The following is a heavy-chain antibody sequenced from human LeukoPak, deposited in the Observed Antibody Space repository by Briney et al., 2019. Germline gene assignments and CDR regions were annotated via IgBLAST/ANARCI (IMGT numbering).Heavy chain of an antibody. Sequence: PGGSLRLSCAASGFTFSDYYMSWIRQAPGKGLEWVSYISSSGSTIYYADSVKGRFTISRDNAKNSLYLQMNSLRAEDTAVYYCARSGLYYDFWSGYYPYAFDIWGQGTMVTVSS. V-gene: IGHV3-11*04. CDR1: GFTFSDYY. D-gene: IGHD3-3*01. J-gene: IGHJ3*02. CDR2: ISSSGSTI. CDR3: ARSGLYYDFWSGYYPYAFDI.